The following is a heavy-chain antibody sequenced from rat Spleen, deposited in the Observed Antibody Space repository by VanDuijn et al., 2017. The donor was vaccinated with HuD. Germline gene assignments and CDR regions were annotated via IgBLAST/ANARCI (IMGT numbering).Heavy chain of an antibody. CDR2: IWNDGST. V-gene: IGHV2-15*01. Sequence: QVQLKESGPGLVQPSQTLSLTCTVSGFSLISYTVSWVRQPPGKGLEWMGGIWNDGSTNYNSALKNRLNISRDTSKSQVFLKMNSLQTEDTAIYFCIRERYGNPASYYFDYWGQGVMVTVSS. D-gene: IGHD1-7*01. CDR3: IRERYGNPASYYFDY. J-gene: IGHJ2*01. CDR1: GFSLISYT.